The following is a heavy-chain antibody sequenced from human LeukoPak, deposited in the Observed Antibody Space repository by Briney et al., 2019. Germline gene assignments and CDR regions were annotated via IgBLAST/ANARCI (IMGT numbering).Heavy chain of an antibody. CDR3: ASQGGAGGPFDY. J-gene: IGHJ4*02. D-gene: IGHD3-16*01. V-gene: IGHV5-10-1*01. CDR2: IDPSDSYT. CDR1: GYSFTSYW. Sequence: GESLKISCKGSGYSFTSYWISWVRQMPGKGLEWMGRIDPSDSYTNYSPSFQGHVTISANKSISTAYLQWSSLKASDTAMYYCASQGGAGGPFDYWGQGTLVTVSS.